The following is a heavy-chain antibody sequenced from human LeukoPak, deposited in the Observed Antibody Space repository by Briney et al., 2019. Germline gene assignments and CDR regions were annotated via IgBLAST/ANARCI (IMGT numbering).Heavy chain of an antibody. J-gene: IGHJ6*03. V-gene: IGHV4-59*12. CDR3: ARDRSCSSTSSYGYYYMDV. CDR2: IYYSGST. CDR1: GGSISSYY. D-gene: IGHD2-2*01. Sequence: SETLSLTCTVSGGSISSYYWSWIRQPPGKGLEWIGYIYYSGSTNYNPSLKSRVTISVDTSKNQFSLRLSSVTAADTAVYYCARDRSCSSTSSYGYYYMDVWGKGTTVTVSS.